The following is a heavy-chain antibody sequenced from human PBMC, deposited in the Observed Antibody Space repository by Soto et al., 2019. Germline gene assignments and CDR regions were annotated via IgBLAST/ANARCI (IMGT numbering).Heavy chain of an antibody. CDR1: GFTFSSYS. V-gene: IGHV3-21*01. CDR3: ARVDYYDSSGYYSIYFDY. CDR2: ISSSSSYI. Sequence: GGSLRLSCEASGFTFSSYSMNWVRQAPGKGLEWVSCISSSSSYIYYADSVKGRFTISGDNAKNSLYLQMNSLRAEDTAVYYCARVDYYDSSGYYSIYFDYWGQGTLVTVSS. D-gene: IGHD3-22*01. J-gene: IGHJ4*02.